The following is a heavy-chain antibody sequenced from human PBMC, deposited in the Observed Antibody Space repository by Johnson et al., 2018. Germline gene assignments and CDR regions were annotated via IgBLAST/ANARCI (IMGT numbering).Heavy chain of an antibody. Sequence: VQLQESGGGLVQPGGSLRLSCAASGITFSSYWMHWVRQLPGKGPVWVARIKSDGITTAYADSVTGRFTISRDNDKGMLFLQMNSLRAEDTAGDYCVREGLDCSSTRCYRATFDIWGQGTVVTVAS. CDR3: VREGLDCSSTRCYRATFDI. CDR2: IKSDGITT. D-gene: IGHD2-2*02. CDR1: GITFSSYW. V-gene: IGHV3-74*01. J-gene: IGHJ3*02.